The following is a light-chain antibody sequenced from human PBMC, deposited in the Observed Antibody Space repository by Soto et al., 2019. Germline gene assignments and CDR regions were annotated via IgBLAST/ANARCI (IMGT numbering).Light chain of an antibody. J-gene: IGKJ1*01. CDR1: QSIDGW. CDR3: QQYSIYWT. V-gene: IGKV1-5*01. Sequence: DIQMTQSPSTLSASVGDRVTITCRASQSIDGWLAWYQQKPGKAPKLLIFDAATLEGGVPSRFSGSASGTEFTLTISSLQPDDFATYSCQQYSIYWTFGQGTQVEIK. CDR2: DAA.